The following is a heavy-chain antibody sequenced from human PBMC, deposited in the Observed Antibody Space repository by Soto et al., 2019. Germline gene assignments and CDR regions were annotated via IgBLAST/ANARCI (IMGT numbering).Heavy chain of an antibody. Sequence: WGSLRLSFAASGFTFSSYAVIGVGRTPGKGLEWVSAISGSGGSTYYADSVKGRFTISRDNSKNTLYLQMNSLRAEDTAVYYCAESRSHLTGYPPSGYYFDYWGQGTLVTVSS. V-gene: IGHV3-23*01. CDR2: ISGSGGST. CDR3: AESRSHLTGYPPSGYYFDY. CDR1: GFTFSSYA. D-gene: IGHD3-9*01. J-gene: IGHJ4*02.